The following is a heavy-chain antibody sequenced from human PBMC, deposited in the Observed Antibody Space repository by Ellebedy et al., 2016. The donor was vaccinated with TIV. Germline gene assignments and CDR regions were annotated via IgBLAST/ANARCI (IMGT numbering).Heavy chain of an antibody. J-gene: IGHJ3*02. CDR2: IYYSGST. CDR1: GGSISSYY. V-gene: IGHV4-59*12. D-gene: IGHD2-21*02. CDR3: ARAASAVVTAHDAFDI. Sequence: MPSETLSLTCTVSGGSISSYYWSWIRQPPGKGLEWIGYIYYSGSTYYNPSLKSRVTISVDTSKNQFSLKLSSVTAADTAVYYCARAASAVVTAHDAFDIWGQGTMVTVSS.